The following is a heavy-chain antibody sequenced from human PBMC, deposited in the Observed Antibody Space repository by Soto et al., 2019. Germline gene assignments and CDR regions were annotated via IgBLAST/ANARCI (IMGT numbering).Heavy chain of an antibody. V-gene: IGHV1-8*01. CDR1: GYTFTSYD. D-gene: IGHD6-19*01. J-gene: IGHJ4*02. CDR2: MNPNSGNT. Sequence: QVQLVQSGAEVKKPGASVKVSCKASGYTFTSYDINWVRQATGQGLEWMGWMNPNSGNTGYAQKFQGRVTRNRNTSIRTAYMEPSSLRSEDTAVYYCARGLLRSGWSLGGYSWGQGTLVTVSS. CDR3: ARGLLRSGWSLGGYS.